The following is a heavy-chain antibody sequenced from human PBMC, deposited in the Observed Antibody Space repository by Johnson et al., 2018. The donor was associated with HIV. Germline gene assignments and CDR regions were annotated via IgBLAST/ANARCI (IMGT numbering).Heavy chain of an antibody. CDR1: GFTFDDYA. Sequence: VQLVESGGGVVQPGGSLRLSCAASGFTFDDYAIHWVRQAPGKGLEWVSGITWNSGSIGYADSVKGRFTISRDNAKNSLYLQMNSLRAEDTALYYCAKDLFRWELLPRAFDIWGQGTMVTVSS. CDR2: ITWNSGSI. J-gene: IGHJ3*02. D-gene: IGHD1-26*01. V-gene: IGHV3-9*01. CDR3: AKDLFRWELLPRAFDI.